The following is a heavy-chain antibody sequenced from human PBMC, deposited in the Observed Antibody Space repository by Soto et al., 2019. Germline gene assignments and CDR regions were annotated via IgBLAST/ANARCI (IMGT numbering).Heavy chain of an antibody. D-gene: IGHD6-13*01. V-gene: IGHV4-59*08. CDR2: IYYSGST. Sequence: QVQLQESGPGLVKSSETLSLTCTVSGGSISSYYWSWIRQPPGKGLEWIGYIYYSGSTNYNPSLKSRVTISVDTSKNQFPLKLSSVTAADTAVYYCARQGGVAAAGANWFDPWGQGTLVTVSS. CDR3: ARQGGVAAAGANWFDP. CDR1: GGSISSYY. J-gene: IGHJ5*02.